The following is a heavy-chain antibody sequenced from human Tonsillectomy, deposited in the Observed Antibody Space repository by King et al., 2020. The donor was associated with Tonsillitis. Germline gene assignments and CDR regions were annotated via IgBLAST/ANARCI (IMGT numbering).Heavy chain of an antibody. V-gene: IGHV3-30-3*01. CDR3: TRDRSDYYDPSGPEDY. Sequence: VQLVESGGGVVQPGRSLRLSCAASGFTFSSYAMHWVRQAPGKGLEWVAVISHDGNNKYYADSVKGRFTISRDNSKNTLYLQMNSLRAEDTAVYYCTRDRSDYYDPSGPEDYWGQGTLVTVSS. CDR2: ISHDGNNK. D-gene: IGHD3-22*01. CDR1: GFTFSSYA. J-gene: IGHJ4*02.